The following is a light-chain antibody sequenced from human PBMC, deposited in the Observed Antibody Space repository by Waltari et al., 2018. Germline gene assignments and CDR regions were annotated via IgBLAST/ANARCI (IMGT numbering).Light chain of an antibody. CDR2: KGS. CDR1: QSLVYSDGNSY. CDR3: MQATHWPRWR. V-gene: IGKV2-30*01. J-gene: IGKJ1*01. Sequence: DVVLTQSPLSMPVTLGQPAPISCRSNQSLVYSDGNSYVNWFLQRPGQFHRRLIYKGSNRDSGVPDRFSGSGSGTDCTLKISRVEAEDVGVYCCMQATHWPRWRCGQGTKVELK.